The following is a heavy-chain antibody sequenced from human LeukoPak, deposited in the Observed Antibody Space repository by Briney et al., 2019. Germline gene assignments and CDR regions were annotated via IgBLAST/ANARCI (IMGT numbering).Heavy chain of an antibody. CDR2: ISYDGSNK. Sequence: GRSLRLSCAASGFTFSSYGMHWVRQAPGKGLEWVAVISYDGSNKYYADSVKGRFTISRDNSKNTLYLQMNSLRAEDTAVYYCARELIVGATWHYYYYMDVWGKGTTVTVSS. CDR1: GFTFSSYG. D-gene: IGHD1-26*01. CDR3: ARELIVGATWHYYYYMDV. J-gene: IGHJ6*03. V-gene: IGHV3-30*03.